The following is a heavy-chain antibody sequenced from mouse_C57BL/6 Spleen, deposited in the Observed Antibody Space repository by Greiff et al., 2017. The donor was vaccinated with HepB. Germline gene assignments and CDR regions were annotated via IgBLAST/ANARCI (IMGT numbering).Heavy chain of an antibody. J-gene: IGHJ4*01. CDR3: TGWGRAMDY. D-gene: IGHD1-1*01. Sequence: EVKLVESGGGLVQPGGSMKLSCVASGFTFSNYWMNWVRQSPEKGLEWVAQIRLKSDNYATHYAESVKGRFTISRDDSKSSVYLQMNNLRAEDTGIYYCTGWGRAMDYWGQGTSVTVSS. CDR2: IRLKSDNYAT. V-gene: IGHV6-3*01. CDR1: GFTFSNYW.